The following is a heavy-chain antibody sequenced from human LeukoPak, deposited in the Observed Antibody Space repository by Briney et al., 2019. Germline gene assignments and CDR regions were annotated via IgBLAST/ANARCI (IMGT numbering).Heavy chain of an antibody. J-gene: IGHJ4*02. D-gene: IGHD2-2*01. CDR3: AKGESQPNCYFGY. CDR2: ITGSGSET. V-gene: IGHV3-23*01. Sequence: GGSLRLSCAASGFTFSSSAMRWVRQAPGKGLEWVSSITGSGSETFYADSVKGRFTISRDNSKNTLYLLMNSLRAEDTAIYFCAKGESQPNCYFGYWGQGTLVTVSS. CDR1: GFTFSSSA.